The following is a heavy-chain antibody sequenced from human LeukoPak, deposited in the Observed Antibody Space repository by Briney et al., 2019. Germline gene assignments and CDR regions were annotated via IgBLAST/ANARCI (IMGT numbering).Heavy chain of an antibody. J-gene: IGHJ5*02. CDR1: GFTFSSYA. V-gene: IGHV3-23*01. D-gene: IGHD3-10*01. CDR3: ARDLKHYYGSGSYYNSSP. CDR2: ISGSGGST. Sequence: GGSLRLSCAASGFTFSSYAMSWVRQAPGKGLEWVSAISGSGGSTYYADSVKGRFTISRDNSKNTLYLQMNSLRAEDTAVYHCARDLKHYYGSGSYYNSSPWGQGTLVTVSS.